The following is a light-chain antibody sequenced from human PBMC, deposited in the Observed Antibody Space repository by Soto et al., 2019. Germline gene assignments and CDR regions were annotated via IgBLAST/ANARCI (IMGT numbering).Light chain of an antibody. J-gene: IGKJ1*01. CDR3: QQYGSSPWT. CDR1: QSVSSSY. Sequence: EIVLTQSPGTLSLSPGERATLSCRASQSVSSSYLAWYQQKPAQAPRLLIYGASSMATGIPDRFSGSGSGTEFILTISRLEFEDFAVYYCQQYGSSPWTFGQGTKVEIK. V-gene: IGKV3-20*01. CDR2: GAS.